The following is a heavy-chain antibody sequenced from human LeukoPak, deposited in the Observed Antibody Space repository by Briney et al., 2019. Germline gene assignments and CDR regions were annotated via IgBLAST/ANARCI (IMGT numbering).Heavy chain of an antibody. J-gene: IGHJ4*02. D-gene: IGHD3-22*01. CDR3: AREARAYYYDSSGSHFDY. CDR1: GGTFSSYA. V-gene: IGHV1-69*13. Sequence: ASVKVSCKASGGTFSSYAISWVRQAPGQGLEWMGAIVPIFGTANYAQKFQGRVTITADEYTSTAYMELSSLRSEDTAVYYCAREARAYYYDSSGSHFDYWGQGTLVTVSS. CDR2: IVPIFGTA.